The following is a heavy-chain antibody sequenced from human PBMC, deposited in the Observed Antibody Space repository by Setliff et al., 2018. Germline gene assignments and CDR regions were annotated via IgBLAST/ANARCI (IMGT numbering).Heavy chain of an antibody. J-gene: IGHJ6*03. D-gene: IGHD6-13*01. CDR1: GGSFSSSSYY. V-gene: IGHV4-39*01. CDR3: ARQPYSTTYYYYYYYMDV. CDR2: IYYSGST. Sequence: SETLSLTCAVSGGSFSSSSYYWGWIRQPPGKGLECIGIIYYSGSTYYKPSLKSRVTISIDTSKNQFSLNLNSVTAADTAVYYCARQPYSTTYYYYYYYMDVWGKGTTVTVSS.